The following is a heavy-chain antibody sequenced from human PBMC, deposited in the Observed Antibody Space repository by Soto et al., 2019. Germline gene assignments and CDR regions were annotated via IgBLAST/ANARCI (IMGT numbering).Heavy chain of an antibody. D-gene: IGHD3-16*01. J-gene: IGHJ3*01. Sequence: EVQLLESGGGLVQPGGSLRLSCAASGYTFSNYATSWVRQAPGKGLQWVSTIFGSGAPTHYADSVKGRFAISRDNSNNTLFLQMNSLKDEDTAVYYCTREASTWGFAFDLWGQGTRVAVSS. CDR1: GYTFSNYA. CDR3: TREASTWGFAFDL. V-gene: IGHV3-23*01. CDR2: IFGSGAPT.